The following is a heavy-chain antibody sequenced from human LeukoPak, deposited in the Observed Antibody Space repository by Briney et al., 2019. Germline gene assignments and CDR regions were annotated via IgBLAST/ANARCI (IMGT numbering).Heavy chain of an antibody. CDR1: GYTFTSYG. V-gene: IGHV1-8*02. CDR2: MNPNSGNT. D-gene: IGHD6-13*01. J-gene: IGHJ6*02. Sequence: ASVKVSCKASGYTFTSYGISWVRQAPGQGLEWMGWMNPNSGNTGYAQKFQGRVTMTRNTSISTAYMELSSLRSEDTAVYYCAVPSSSWYWDEDGMDVWGQGTTVTVSS. CDR3: AVPSSSWYWDEDGMDV.